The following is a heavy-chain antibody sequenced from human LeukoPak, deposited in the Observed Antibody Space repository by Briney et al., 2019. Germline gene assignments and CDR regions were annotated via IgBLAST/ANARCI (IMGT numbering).Heavy chain of an antibody. D-gene: IGHD2-2*01. CDR1: GYTFTGYY. Sequence: GSVRVSCKASGYTFTGYYMHWVRQAPGQGREWMGLINPNSDGTNYAQTFQGRVTMTRHTTISTAYMELSRRRSDDTPVYYCARDVDRSRPDYWGQGTLVTVSS. CDR3: ARDVDRSRPDY. CDR2: INPNSDGT. J-gene: IGHJ4*02. V-gene: IGHV1-2*02.